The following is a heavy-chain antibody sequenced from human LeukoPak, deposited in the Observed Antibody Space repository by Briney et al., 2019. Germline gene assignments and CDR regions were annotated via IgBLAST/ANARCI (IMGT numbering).Heavy chain of an antibody. CDR1: GGTFSSYA. Sequence: ASVKVSCKASGGTFSSYAISWVRQAPGQGLEWMGRIIPILGIANYAQKFQGRVTITADKSTSTAYLQWSSLKASDTAMYYCARSEGYSSSPEYFQYWGQGTLVTVSS. CDR3: ARSEGYSSSPEYFQY. J-gene: IGHJ1*01. CDR2: IIPILGIA. D-gene: IGHD6-13*01. V-gene: IGHV1-69*04.